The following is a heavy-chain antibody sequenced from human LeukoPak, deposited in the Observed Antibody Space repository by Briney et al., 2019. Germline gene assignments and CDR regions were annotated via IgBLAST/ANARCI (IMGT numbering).Heavy chain of an antibody. CDR2: IYYSGST. Sequence: PSETLSLTCTVSGGSISSYCWSWIRQPPGKGLEWIGYIYYSGSTNYNPPLKSRVTISVDTSKNQFSLKLSSVTAADTAVYYCARAGGPGIFAFDYWGQGTLVTVSS. CDR3: ARAGGPGIFAFDY. V-gene: IGHV4-59*01. CDR1: GGSISSYC. D-gene: IGHD3-3*01. J-gene: IGHJ4*02.